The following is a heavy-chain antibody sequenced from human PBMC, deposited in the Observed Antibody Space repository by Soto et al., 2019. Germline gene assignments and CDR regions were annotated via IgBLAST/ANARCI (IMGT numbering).Heavy chain of an antibody. CDR3: AREAPWGTTKFDY. D-gene: IGHD7-27*01. CDR2: IFPGGST. J-gene: IGHJ4*01. V-gene: IGHV4-4*07. Sequence: SETLSLTCTVSGGSLSDAYWSWIRQPAGKGLECIGRIFPGGSTNFNPSLKSRVTLSVDTSKNQFSLRLTSVTAADTAVYYCAREAPWGTTKFDYWGHGTPVTVSS. CDR1: GGSLSDAY.